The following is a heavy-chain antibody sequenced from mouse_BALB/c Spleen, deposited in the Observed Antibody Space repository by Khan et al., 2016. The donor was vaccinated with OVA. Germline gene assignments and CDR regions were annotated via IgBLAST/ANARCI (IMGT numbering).Heavy chain of an antibody. J-gene: IGHJ3*01. Sequence: VQLQQSGPELVKPGASVKMSCKASGYTYTSYVMHWVKQKPGQGLEWIGYINPYNDGTKYDEKFKGKATLISDKSSSTAYMELSSLTSEDSAVHYCARWGITTGFAYWGQGTLVTVSA. CDR2: INPYNDGT. V-gene: IGHV1S136*01. CDR3: ARWGITTGFAY. CDR1: GYTYTSYV. D-gene: IGHD2-4*01.